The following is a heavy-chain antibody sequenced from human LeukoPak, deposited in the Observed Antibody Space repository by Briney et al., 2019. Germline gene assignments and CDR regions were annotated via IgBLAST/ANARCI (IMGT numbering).Heavy chain of an antibody. V-gene: IGHV1-2*02. CDR2: INPDSGGT. CDR3: ARDQESQNSFGY. J-gene: IGHJ4*02. CDR1: GYTFTGYY. Sequence: GASVKVSCKASGYTFTGYYMHWVRQAPGQGLEWVGWINPDSGGTNYAQKFQGRVTMTRDTSISTAYMELSRLRSDDTAVYYCARDQESQNSFGYWGQGTLVTVS.